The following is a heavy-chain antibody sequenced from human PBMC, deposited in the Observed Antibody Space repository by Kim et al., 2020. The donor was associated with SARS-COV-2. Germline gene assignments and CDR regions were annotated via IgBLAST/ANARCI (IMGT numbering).Heavy chain of an antibody. J-gene: IGHJ4*02. D-gene: IGHD3-10*01. CDR2: ISGSGGST. Sequence: GGSLRLSCAASGFTFSSYAMSWVRQAPGKGLEWVSAISGSGGSTYYADSVKGRFTISRDNSKNTLYLQMNSLRAEDTAVYYCAKDPNSNVFGERFDYWGQGTLVTVSS. CDR3: AKDPNSNVFGERFDY. V-gene: IGHV3-23*01. CDR1: GFTFSSYA.